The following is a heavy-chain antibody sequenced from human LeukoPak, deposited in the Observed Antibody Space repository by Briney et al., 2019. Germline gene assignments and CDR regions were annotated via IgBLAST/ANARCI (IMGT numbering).Heavy chain of an antibody. D-gene: IGHD6-19*01. J-gene: IGHJ4*02. V-gene: IGHV4-34*01. CDR2: INHSGST. CDR1: GGSFSGYS. Sequence: SETLSLTCAVYGGSFSGYSWSWIRQPPGKGLEWIGEINHSGSTNYNPSLKSRVSISVDTSKSQFSLKLSSVTAADTAVYYCARGQWLDNYWGQGTLVTVSS. CDR3: ARGQWLDNY.